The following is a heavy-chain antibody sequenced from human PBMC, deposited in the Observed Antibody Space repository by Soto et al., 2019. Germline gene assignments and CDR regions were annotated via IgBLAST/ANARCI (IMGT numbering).Heavy chain of an antibody. CDR1: SDFLRTSNW. V-gene: IGHV4-4*02. J-gene: IGHJ4*02. CDR3: ARVGVRVTTITGTAGPTGVFDF. Sequence: SETLSLTCAVSSDFLRTSNWWSWVRQPPGKGLEWIGAAYHNGDTSYHPSLKSRVTISIDKSKNQFSLNLSSVTAADTAVYYCARVGVRVTTITGTAGPTGVFDFWGQGTLVTVSS. D-gene: IGHD1-20*01. CDR2: AYHNGDT.